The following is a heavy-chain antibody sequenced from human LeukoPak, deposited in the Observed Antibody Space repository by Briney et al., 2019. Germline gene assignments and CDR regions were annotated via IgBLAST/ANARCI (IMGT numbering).Heavy chain of an antibody. D-gene: IGHD3-16*01. V-gene: IGHV4-59*01. CDR2: IYYSGST. CDR3: ARVSTPGDVGEYYFVY. J-gene: IGHJ4*02. Sequence: PSETLSLTCTGSGGSISSYYWSWIRQPPGKGLEWIEYIYYSGSTNYNPSLKSRVTISVDTSKNQFSLKLSSVTAADTAVYYCARVSTPGDVGEYYFVYWGQRTLVTVSS. CDR1: GGSISSYY.